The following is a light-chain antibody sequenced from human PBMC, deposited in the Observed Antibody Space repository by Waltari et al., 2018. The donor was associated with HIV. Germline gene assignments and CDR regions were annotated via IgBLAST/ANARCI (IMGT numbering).Light chain of an antibody. Sequence: QSALTQPASVSGSPGQSITISCFGTSSDVGGYNSVSWYQQRPGKAPKLIIYEVNSRPSGLSDRFSGSKSGNTASLTISGLQVEDEADYYCSSYTTTYTYVFGSGTKVTVL. CDR3: SSYTTTYTYV. J-gene: IGLJ1*01. CDR2: EVN. CDR1: SSDVGGYNS. V-gene: IGLV2-14*03.